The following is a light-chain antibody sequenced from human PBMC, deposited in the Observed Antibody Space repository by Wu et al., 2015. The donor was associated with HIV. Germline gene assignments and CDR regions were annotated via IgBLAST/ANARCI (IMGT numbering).Light chain of an antibody. CDR1: QSIRSD. CDR2: DVD. V-gene: IGKV3D-15*01. Sequence: QSPATLSLSPGSRATLSCRASQSIRSDLGWYQQKPGQAPRLLMYDVDMRATGTPTRFTGSGYGTDFTLTISSLRSDDLAIYYCQQYNRWPPLTFGGGTRMEI. CDR3: QQYNRWPPLT. J-gene: IGKJ4*01.